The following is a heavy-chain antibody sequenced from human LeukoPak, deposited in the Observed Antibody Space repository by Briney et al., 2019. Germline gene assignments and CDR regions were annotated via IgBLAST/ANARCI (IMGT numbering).Heavy chain of an antibody. V-gene: IGHV3-23*01. CDR1: GITLSNYA. CDR2: ISGSGGGT. CDR3: AKNGEVWH. Sequence: GGSLRLSCAVSGITLSNYAMSWVRQAPGKGLEWVAGISGSGGGTHYADSVKGRFTISRDNPKNTLYLQMNNLRAGDTAVYYCAKNGEVWHWGQGTLVTVSS. D-gene: IGHD3-10*01. J-gene: IGHJ1*01.